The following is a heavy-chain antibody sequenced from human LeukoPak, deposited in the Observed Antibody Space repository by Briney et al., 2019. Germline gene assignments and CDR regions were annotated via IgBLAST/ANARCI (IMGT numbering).Heavy chain of an antibody. V-gene: IGHV3-7*05. J-gene: IGHJ4*02. CDR2: INRDGSNQ. CDR3: ARHGPDCFDY. Sequence: GGSLRLSCAASGFTFSSYAMHWVRQAPGKGLEWVANINRDGSNQYYVDSVKGRFTVSRDNAKKSLDLQMHSLRAEDTAVYYCARHGPDCFDYWGQGTLVTVSS. CDR1: GFTFSSYA. D-gene: IGHD4/OR15-4a*01.